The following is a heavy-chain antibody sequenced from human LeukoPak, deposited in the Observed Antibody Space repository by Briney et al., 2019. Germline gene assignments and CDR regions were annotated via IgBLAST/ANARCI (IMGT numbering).Heavy chain of an antibody. V-gene: IGHV3-7*03. J-gene: IGHJ4*02. CDR3: ARLHYDILTGYYGVFDY. CDR2: IKQDGSEK. D-gene: IGHD3-9*01. CDR1: GFTFSSYW. Sequence: GGSLRLSCAASGFTFSSYWMSWVRQAPGKGLEWVANIKQDGSEKYYVDSVKGRFTISRDNAKNSLYLQMNSLRVEDTAVYYCARLHYDILTGYYGVFDYWGQGTLVTVSS.